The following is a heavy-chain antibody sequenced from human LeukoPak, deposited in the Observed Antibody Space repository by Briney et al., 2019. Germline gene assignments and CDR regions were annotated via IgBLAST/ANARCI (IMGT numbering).Heavy chain of an antibody. D-gene: IGHD4-17*01. CDR3: ARVAINDYGDYFDY. V-gene: IGHV3-74*01. CDR2: INSDGSST. J-gene: IGHJ4*02. CDR1: GFTFSSYW. Sequence: PGGSLRLSCAASGFTFSSYWMHWVRQAPGKGLVWVSRINSDGSSTSYADSVKGRFTISRDNAKNSLYLQMNSLRAEDTAVYYCARVAINDYGDYFDYWGQGTLVTVSS.